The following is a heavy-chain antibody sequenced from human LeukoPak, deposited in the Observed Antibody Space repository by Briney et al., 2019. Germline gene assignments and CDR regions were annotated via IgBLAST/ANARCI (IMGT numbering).Heavy chain of an antibody. J-gene: IGHJ4*02. CDR2: IIPIFGTA. V-gene: IGHV1-69*13. Sequence: ASVKVSCKASGGTFSSYAISWVRQAPGQGLEWMGGIIPIFGTANYAQKFQGRVTITADESTSTAYMELSSLRSEDTAVYYCARDLGYYDSSSYRTGGADYWGQGTLVTVSS. D-gene: IGHD3-22*01. CDR1: GGTFSSYA. CDR3: ARDLGYYDSSSYRTGGADY.